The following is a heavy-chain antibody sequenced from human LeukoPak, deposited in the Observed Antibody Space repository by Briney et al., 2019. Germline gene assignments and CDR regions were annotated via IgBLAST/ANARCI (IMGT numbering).Heavy chain of an antibody. CDR3: ARPGSSWYHNWFDP. CDR2: IYYSGST. D-gene: IGHD6-13*01. V-gene: IGHV4-39*01. Sequence: PSETLSLTCSVSGDSISTSSYYWGWIRQPPGKGLEWIGTIYYSGSTYYNPSLTSRVTISVDTSKNQFSLKLSSVTAADTAVYYCARPGSSWYHNWFDPWGQGTLVTVSS. CDR1: GDSISTSSYY. J-gene: IGHJ5*02.